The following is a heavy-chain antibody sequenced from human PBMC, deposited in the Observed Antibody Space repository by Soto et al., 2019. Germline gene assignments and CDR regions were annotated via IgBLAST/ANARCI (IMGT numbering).Heavy chain of an antibody. D-gene: IGHD1-26*01. Sequence: EVQLVESGGGLVQPGGSLKLSCAASGFTFSGSAMHWVRQASGKGLEWVGRIRSKANSYATAYAASVKGRFTISRDDSKNTAYLQMNSLKTEDTAVYYCTMGATNDYWDQGTLVTVSS. CDR1: GFTFSGSA. J-gene: IGHJ4*02. V-gene: IGHV3-73*01. CDR2: IRSKANSYAT. CDR3: TMGATNDY.